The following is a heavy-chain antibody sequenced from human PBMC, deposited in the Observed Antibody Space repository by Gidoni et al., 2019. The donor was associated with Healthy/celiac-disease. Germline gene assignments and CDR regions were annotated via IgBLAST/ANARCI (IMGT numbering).Heavy chain of an antibody. CDR1: GFTFSSYA. J-gene: IGHJ4*02. CDR3: AKDREPYCSSTSCYGGAGFDY. Sequence: EVQLLESGGGLVQPGGSLRLYCAASGFTFSSYAMSWVRQAPGKGLEWVSAMSGSGGSTYYADSVKGRFTISRDNSKNTLYLQMNSLRAEDTAVYYCAKDREPYCSSTSCYGGAGFDYWGQGTLVTVSS. V-gene: IGHV3-23*01. CDR2: MSGSGGST. D-gene: IGHD2-2*01.